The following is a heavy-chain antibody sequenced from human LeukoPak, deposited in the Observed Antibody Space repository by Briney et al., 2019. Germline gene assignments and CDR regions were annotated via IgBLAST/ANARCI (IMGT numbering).Heavy chain of an antibody. J-gene: IGHJ4*02. CDR3: ARYYDSTGSFDY. D-gene: IGHD3-22*01. Sequence: PSETLSLTCTVSGGSVSSGSYYWSWIRQPPGKGLEWIGYIYYSESTNYNPSLKSRVTISVDTSKNQFSLKLSSVTAADTAVYYCARYYDSTGSFDYWGQGTLVTVSS. CDR1: GGSVSSGSYY. V-gene: IGHV4-61*01. CDR2: IYYSEST.